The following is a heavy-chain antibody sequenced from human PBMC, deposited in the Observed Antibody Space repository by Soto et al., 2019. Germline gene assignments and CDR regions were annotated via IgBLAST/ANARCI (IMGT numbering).Heavy chain of an antibody. CDR2: VYSGGTT. Sequence: GGSLRLSCAASWFSVSHNFVSWVRRAPGKGLEWVSVVYSGGTTYYAESVRGRFIISRDTSKNTVYLQMNRLRAEDTAVYYCAKEFCTNGVCHFDYWGQGTPVTVSS. V-gene: IGHV3-53*01. D-gene: IGHD2-8*01. CDR3: AKEFCTNGVCHFDY. J-gene: IGHJ4*02. CDR1: WFSVSHNF.